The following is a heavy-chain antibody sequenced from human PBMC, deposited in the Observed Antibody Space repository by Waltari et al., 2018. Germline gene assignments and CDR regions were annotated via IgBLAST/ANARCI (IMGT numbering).Heavy chain of an antibody. D-gene: IGHD2-2*01. V-gene: IGHV1-2*02. CDR3: AREVKDIVVVTGAIDGWFDP. Sequence: QVHLVQSGAEVKRPGASVKVACRTSGYTFTGYYIQWVRQAPGPGLGWMGWINPNSGGTNYAQKFQGRVTMTRDTSISTAYMEVSRLRFDDTAMYYCAREVKDIVVVTGAIDGWFDPWGQGTLVTVSS. J-gene: IGHJ5*02. CDR2: INPNSGGT. CDR1: GYTFTGYY.